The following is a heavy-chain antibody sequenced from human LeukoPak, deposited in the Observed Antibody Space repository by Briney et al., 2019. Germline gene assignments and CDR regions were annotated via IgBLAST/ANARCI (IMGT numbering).Heavy chain of an antibody. CDR2: IHHSGST. D-gene: IGHD4-17*01. Sequence: PSETLSLTWAVSGGSISRGRGWGWIRQPPGKGVEGIGEIHHSGSTNYNPALKSRVTLSVDKSTHQLSLRLTSVTAADTAVYYCARGGDYRFDYWGQGTLVTVSS. V-gene: IGHV4-4*02. CDR3: ARGGDYRFDY. J-gene: IGHJ4*02. CDR1: GGSISRGRG.